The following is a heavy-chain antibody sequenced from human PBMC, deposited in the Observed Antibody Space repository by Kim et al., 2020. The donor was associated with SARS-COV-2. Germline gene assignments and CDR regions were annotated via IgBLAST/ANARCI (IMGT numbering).Heavy chain of an antibody. CDR2: IYSGGST. V-gene: IGHV3-53*01. J-gene: IGHJ6*02. CDR3: ASGVTSSGWYYYYYGMDV. D-gene: IGHD6-19*01. Sequence: GGSLRLSCAASGFTVSSNYMSWVRQAPGKGLEWVSVIYSGGSTYYADSVKGRFTISRDNSKNTLYLQMNSLRAEDTAVYYCASGVTSSGWYYYYYGMDVWGQGTTVTVSS. CDR1: GFTVSSNY.